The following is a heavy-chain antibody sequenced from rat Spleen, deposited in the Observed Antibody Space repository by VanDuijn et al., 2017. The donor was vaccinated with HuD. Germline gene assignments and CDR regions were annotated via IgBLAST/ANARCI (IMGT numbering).Heavy chain of an antibody. Sequence: EVQLQESGPGLVKPSHSLSLTCSVTGYSITSSYRWNWIRKFPGNKLEWMGYINSAGTTNYNPSLKCRISITRDTSKNQFFLQVNSVSSEDTATYYCAKDRNYYSTYPFYVMGDWGQGASVTVSS. D-gene: IGHD1-2*01. J-gene: IGHJ4*01. CDR3: AKDRNYYSTYPFYVMGD. CDR1: GYSITSSYR. V-gene: IGHV3-3*01. CDR2: INSAGTT.